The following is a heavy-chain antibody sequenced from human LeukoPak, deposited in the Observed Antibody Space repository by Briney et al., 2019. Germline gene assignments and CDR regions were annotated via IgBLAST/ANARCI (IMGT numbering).Heavy chain of an antibody. J-gene: IGHJ4*02. Sequence: PGGSLRLSCAAPGFTFSSYTMHWIRQAPGKGLEWVSSISGSNSYIFYADSVKGRFTVSRDNAEDSLYLQMNSLRAEDTAVYYCARALTTLTYEGYWGQGTLVTVSS. CDR1: GFTFSSYT. CDR2: ISGSNSYI. D-gene: IGHD1-1*01. CDR3: ARALTTLTYEGY. V-gene: IGHV3-21*01.